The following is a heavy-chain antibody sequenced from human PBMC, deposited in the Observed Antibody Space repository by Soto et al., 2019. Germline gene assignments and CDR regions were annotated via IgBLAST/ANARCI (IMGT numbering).Heavy chain of an antibody. CDR3: ARVDIRFLEWPPYYMDV. D-gene: IGHD3-3*01. J-gene: IGHJ6*03. V-gene: IGHV3-23*01. CDR1: GFTFSSYA. Sequence: PGGSLRLSCAASGFTFSSYAMSWVRQAPGKGLEWVSAISGSGGSTYYADTVKGRFTISRDNSKNTLYQQMNSLRAEDTAVYYCARVDIRFLEWPPYYMDVWGKGTTVTVSS. CDR2: ISGSGGST.